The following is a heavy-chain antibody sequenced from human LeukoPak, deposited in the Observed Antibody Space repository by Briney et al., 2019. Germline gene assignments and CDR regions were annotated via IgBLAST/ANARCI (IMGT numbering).Heavy chain of an antibody. J-gene: IGHJ4*02. CDR1: GASVGSAGYY. CDR2: IYYISNT. Sequence: SETLSLTCTVSGASVGSAGYYWSWIRQPPGGGLEWIGYIYYISNTNYNPSLKSRVTMSVDPSKNQFSLKLNSVTAADTAVYYCARANGDPIQKNLDYWGQGTLVSVSS. D-gene: IGHD4-17*01. CDR3: ARANGDPIQKNLDY. V-gene: IGHV4-61*08.